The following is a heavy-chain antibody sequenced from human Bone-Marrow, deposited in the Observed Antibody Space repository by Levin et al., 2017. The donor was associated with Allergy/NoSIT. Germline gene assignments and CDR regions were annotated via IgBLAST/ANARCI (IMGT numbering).Heavy chain of an antibody. CDR3: AGGPRRSY. CDR1: GFTVSYNY. J-gene: IGHJ4*02. CDR2: IYSGGTT. V-gene: IGHV3-53*01. Sequence: GESLKISCAVSGFTVSYNYMSWVRQAPGKGLEWVSLIYSGGTTDYADSVKGRFTISRDNSKNTLSLQMNSLTADDTALYYCAGGPRRSYWGQGTLVTVSS. D-gene: IGHD3-16*01.